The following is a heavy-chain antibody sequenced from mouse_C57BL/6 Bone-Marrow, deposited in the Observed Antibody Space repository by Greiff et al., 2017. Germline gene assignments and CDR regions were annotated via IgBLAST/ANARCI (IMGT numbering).Heavy chain of an antibody. V-gene: IGHV1-15*01. Sequence: QVQLQQSGAELVRPGASVTLSCKASGYTFTDYEMHWVKQTPVHGLEWIGAIDPETGGTAYNQKFKGKAILTADKSSSTAYMELRSLTSEDSAVYYCTRSILLAWFAYRGQGALVTVST. J-gene: IGHJ3*01. CDR2: IDPETGGT. CDR1: GYTFTDYE. CDR3: TRSILLAWFAY.